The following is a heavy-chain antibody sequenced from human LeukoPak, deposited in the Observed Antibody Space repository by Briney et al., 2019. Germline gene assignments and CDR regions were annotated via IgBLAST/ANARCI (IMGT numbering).Heavy chain of an antibody. V-gene: IGHV3-21*01. CDR1: AFTFSSYS. CDR2: ISSSSSYI. D-gene: IGHD3-3*01. CDR3: ARAYDFWSGYYSGRWFDP. Sequence: GGSLRLSCAASAFTFSSYSMNWVRQAPGKGLEWVSSISSSSSYIYYADSVKGRFTISRDNAKNSLYLQMNSLRAEDTAVYYCARAYDFWSGYYSGRWFDPWGQGTLVTVSS. J-gene: IGHJ5*02.